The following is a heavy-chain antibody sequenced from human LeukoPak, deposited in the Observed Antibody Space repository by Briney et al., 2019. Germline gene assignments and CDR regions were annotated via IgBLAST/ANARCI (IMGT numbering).Heavy chain of an antibody. Sequence: GGSLRPSCAASGFTFSSYAMHWVRQAPGKGLEWVAVISYDGSNKYYADSVKGRFTISRDNSKNTLYLQMNSLRAEDTAVYYCARASVAGTDYWGQGTLVTVSS. CDR3: ARASVAGTDY. CDR2: ISYDGSNK. J-gene: IGHJ4*02. V-gene: IGHV3-30-3*01. CDR1: GFTFSSYA. D-gene: IGHD6-19*01.